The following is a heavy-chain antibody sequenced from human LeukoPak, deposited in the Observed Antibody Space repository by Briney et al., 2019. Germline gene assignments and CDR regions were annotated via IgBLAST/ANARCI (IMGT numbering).Heavy chain of an antibody. CDR3: ARDLSAVTTPLGN. D-gene: IGHD4-17*01. J-gene: IGHJ4*02. CDR1: GFTFSHYG. Sequence: GGSLRLSCAASGFTFSHYGMHWVRQAPGKGLEWVAFIRYSASDTYYADSVKGRFTISRDNSKNTLYLQMNSLRAEDTAVYYCARDLSAVTTPLGNWGQGTLVTVSS. CDR2: IRYSASDT. V-gene: IGHV3-30*02.